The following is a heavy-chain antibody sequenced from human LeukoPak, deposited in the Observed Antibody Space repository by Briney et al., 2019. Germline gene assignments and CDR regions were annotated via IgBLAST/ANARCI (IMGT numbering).Heavy chain of an antibody. V-gene: IGHV4-59*01. D-gene: IGHD4-17*01. J-gene: IGHJ5*02. CDR3: ARVFRGAVTSNWFDP. CDR1: GVPITGYY. Sequence: SETLSLTCTVSGVPITGYYWTWIRQPPGKGLEWIGYISDSGSTNYNPSLKSRVTMSVDSSNTEFSLRLNSVTAADTAVYYCARVFRGAVTSNWFDPWGQGTLVTVSS. CDR2: ISDSGST.